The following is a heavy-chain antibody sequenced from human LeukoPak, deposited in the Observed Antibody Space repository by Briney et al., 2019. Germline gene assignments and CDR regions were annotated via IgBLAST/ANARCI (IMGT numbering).Heavy chain of an antibody. Sequence: SGPTLVKPTQTLTLTCTFSGFSLTTSGMFVTWIRQPPGKALEWLARIDWDDDKYYSTSLKTRLTVSKDTSKNQVVLTMTNMGPVDTATYYCARIRDGSGWAFDYWGQGTLVTVSS. V-gene: IGHV2-70*11. CDR1: GFSLTTSGMF. J-gene: IGHJ4*02. CDR3: ARIRDGSGWAFDY. D-gene: IGHD6-19*01. CDR2: IDWDDDK.